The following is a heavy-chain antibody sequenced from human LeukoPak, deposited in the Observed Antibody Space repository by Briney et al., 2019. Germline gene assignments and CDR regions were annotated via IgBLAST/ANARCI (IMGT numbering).Heavy chain of an antibody. CDR2: VSSSGTKI. Sequence: GGSLRLSCAASGFTFSSYTMNWVRQAPGKGLEWVSSVSSSGTKIFYADSVRGRFTVSRDNAGNSLSLQMDSLRVEDTAVYYCTRELLSLQQGLDYWGQGTLVTVSS. J-gene: IGHJ4*02. D-gene: IGHD2/OR15-2a*01. V-gene: IGHV3-21*01. CDR3: TRELLSLQQGLDY. CDR1: GFTFSSYT.